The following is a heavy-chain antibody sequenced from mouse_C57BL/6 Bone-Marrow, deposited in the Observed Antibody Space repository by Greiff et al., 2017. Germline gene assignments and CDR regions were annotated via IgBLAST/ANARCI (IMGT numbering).Heavy chain of an antibody. CDR3: ARWDYYGSSRFAY. D-gene: IGHD1-1*01. CDR1: GYTFTGYW. Sequence: QVQLQQSGAELMKPGASVKLSCKATGYTFTGYWIEWVKQRPGHGLEWIGEIFPGSGSTNYTEKFKGKATFTADTSSNTAYMQLSSLTTEDSAIDYWARWDYYGSSRFAYWGQGTLVTVSA. CDR2: IFPGSGST. V-gene: IGHV1-9*01. J-gene: IGHJ3*01.